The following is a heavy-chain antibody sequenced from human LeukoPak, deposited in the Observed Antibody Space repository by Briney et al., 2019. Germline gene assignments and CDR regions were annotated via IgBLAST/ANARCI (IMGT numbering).Heavy chain of an antibody. J-gene: IGHJ5*02. CDR3: ARDFTYYYDSSGLDP. D-gene: IGHD3-22*01. CDR1: GITVSSNY. CDR2: IYSGGST. Sequence: GGSLRLSCAASGITVSSNYMSWVRQAPGKGLEWVTVIYSGGSTYYADSVKGRFTISRDNSKNTLYLQMNSLRAEDTAVYYCARDFTYYYDSSGLDPWGQGTLVTVSS. V-gene: IGHV3-66*02.